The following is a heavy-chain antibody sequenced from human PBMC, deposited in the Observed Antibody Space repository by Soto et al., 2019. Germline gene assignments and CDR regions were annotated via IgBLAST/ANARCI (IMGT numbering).Heavy chain of an antibody. CDR2: IRSKAYGGTT. CDR1: GFTFGDYA. D-gene: IGHD2-2*01. J-gene: IGHJ6*03. CDR3: TRGSSTQTRRYYYYYYMDV. Sequence: HPGGSLRLSCTASGFTFGDYAMSWFRQAPGKGLEWVGFIRSKAYGGTTEYAASVKGRFTISRDDSKSIAYLQMNSLKTEDTAVYYCTRGSSTQTRRYYYYYYMDVWGKGTTVTVSS. V-gene: IGHV3-49*03.